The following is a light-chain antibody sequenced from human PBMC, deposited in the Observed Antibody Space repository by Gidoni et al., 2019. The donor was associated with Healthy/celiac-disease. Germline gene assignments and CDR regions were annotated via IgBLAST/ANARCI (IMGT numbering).Light chain of an antibody. CDR3: MQALQTRWT. CDR2: LGS. Sequence: DIVMTQSTLSLPVTPGEPASIACRSSQSLLHSNGYNYWDWYLQKPGQSPQLLIYLGSNRASGVPDRFSGSGSGTDFTLKISRVEAEDVGVYYCMQALQTRWTFGQGTKVEIK. J-gene: IGKJ1*01. V-gene: IGKV2-28*01. CDR1: QSLLHSNGYNY.